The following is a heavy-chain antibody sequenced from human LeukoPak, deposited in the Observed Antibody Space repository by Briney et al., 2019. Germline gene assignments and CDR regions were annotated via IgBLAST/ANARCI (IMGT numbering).Heavy chain of an antibody. J-gene: IGHJ4*02. CDR3: AKLRGNDILTGADY. CDR1: GFTFSSYA. D-gene: IGHD3-9*01. Sequence: GGSLRLSCAASGFTFSSYAMSWVRQAPGKGLEWVSAISGSGGSTYYADSVKGRFTISRDNSKNTLYLQMNSLRAEDAAVYYCAKLRGNDILTGADYWGQGTLVTVSS. V-gene: IGHV3-23*01. CDR2: ISGSGGST.